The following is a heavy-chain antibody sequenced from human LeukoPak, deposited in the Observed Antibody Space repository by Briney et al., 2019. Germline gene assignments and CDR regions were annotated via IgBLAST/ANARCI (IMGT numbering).Heavy chain of an antibody. CDR3: ARGFGELLGY. D-gene: IGHD3-10*01. V-gene: IGHV3-30*04. CDR2: ISYDGSNK. CDR1: GFTFSSYA. Sequence: GGSLRLSCAASGFTFSSYAMHWVRQAPGKGLEWVAVISYDGSNKYYADSVKGRFTISRDNSKNTLYLQMNSLRAEDTAVYYCARGFGELLGYWGQGTLVTVSS. J-gene: IGHJ4*02.